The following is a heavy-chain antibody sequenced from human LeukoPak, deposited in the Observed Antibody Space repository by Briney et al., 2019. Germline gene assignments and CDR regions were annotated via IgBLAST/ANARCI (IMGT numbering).Heavy chain of an antibody. V-gene: IGHV3-21*01. Sequence: GGSLRLSCAASGFTFSSYSMNWVRQAPGKGLEWVSSISSSSSYIYYADSVKGRFTISRDNAKNSLYLQMNSLRAEDTAVYYCARVSREYYCDSSGYAIDYWGQVTLVTVSS. D-gene: IGHD3-22*01. CDR2: ISSSSSYI. J-gene: IGHJ4*02. CDR3: ARVSREYYCDSSGYAIDY. CDR1: GFTFSSYS.